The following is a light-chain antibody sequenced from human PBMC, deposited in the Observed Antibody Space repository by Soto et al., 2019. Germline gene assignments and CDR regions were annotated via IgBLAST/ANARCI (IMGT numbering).Light chain of an antibody. Sequence: QSVLTQPPSASGTPGQRVTISCSGSSSNIGSNYVYWYQQLPGTAPKLLIYRNNQRPSGVPDRFSGSKSGTSASLAISGLRSEDEADYYCSSFTTSRFYVFGPGTKLTVL. CDR3: SSFTTSRFYV. CDR2: RNN. J-gene: IGLJ1*01. CDR1: SSNIGSNY. V-gene: IGLV1-47*01.